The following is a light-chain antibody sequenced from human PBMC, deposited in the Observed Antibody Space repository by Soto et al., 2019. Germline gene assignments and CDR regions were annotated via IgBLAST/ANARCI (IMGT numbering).Light chain of an antibody. V-gene: IGKV3-15*01. CDR2: WAS. CDR1: QRIRDT. J-gene: IGKJ1*01. CDR3: QQYTNGPWT. Sequence: EIVMTQSPVTLSVSPGGRATLPCRASQRIRDTLAWYQQKPGQAPRLLIHWASTRAPGCPARFSGRGSGTDFTLTSSSLQSEDFAVYSCQQYTNGPWTFGRGTKVEIK.